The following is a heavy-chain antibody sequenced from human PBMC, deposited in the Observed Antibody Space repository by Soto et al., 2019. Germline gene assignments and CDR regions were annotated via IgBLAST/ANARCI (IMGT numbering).Heavy chain of an antibody. CDR2: ISSSSSTI. CDR3: VRHSGDYYYYGLDV. D-gene: IGHD6-19*01. CDR1: GFSLIGYS. Sequence: PGGSLRLSCATSGFSLIGYSMNWVRQAPGKGLEWISYISSSSSTINYADSVKGRFTISRDNARNSLYLQMNSLRDEDTAVYYCVRHSGDYYYYGLDVWGQGTTVTVSS. V-gene: IGHV3-48*02. J-gene: IGHJ6*02.